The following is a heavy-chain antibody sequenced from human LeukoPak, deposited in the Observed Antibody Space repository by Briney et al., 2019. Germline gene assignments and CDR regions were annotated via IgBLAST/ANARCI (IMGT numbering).Heavy chain of an antibody. CDR2: ISASGGNS. V-gene: IGHV3-23*01. CDR1: GFTLSTYA. J-gene: IGHJ4*02. CDR3: ARGGGYSSGWYKYYFDF. Sequence: PGGSLRLSCTASGFTLSTYAMTWVRQAPGKGLEWVSAISASGGNSYYADSVKGRSTTSRDNSKNTLYLQMSRLRAADTSVYYCARGGGYSSGWYKYYFDFWGQGTLVTVSS. D-gene: IGHD6-19*01.